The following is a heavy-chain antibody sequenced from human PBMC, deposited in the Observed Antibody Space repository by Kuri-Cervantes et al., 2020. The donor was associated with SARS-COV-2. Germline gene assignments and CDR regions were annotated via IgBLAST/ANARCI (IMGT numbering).Heavy chain of an antibody. J-gene: IGHJ4*02. Sequence: ASSKVSCKAAGYSFTSYAMNCVSQAPGQRLEWMGWINAGNGNTKYSQKFQGRVTITRDTSASTAYMELSSLRSEDTAVYYCARAPFRTNRAIVGVPAAIDYWGQGTLVTVSS. D-gene: IGHD2-2*02. CDR1: GYSFTSYA. CDR3: ARAPFRTNRAIVGVPAAIDY. CDR2: INAGNGNT. V-gene: IGHV1-3*01.